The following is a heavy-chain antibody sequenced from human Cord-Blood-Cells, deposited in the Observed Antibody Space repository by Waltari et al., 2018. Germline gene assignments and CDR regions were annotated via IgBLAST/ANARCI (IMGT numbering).Heavy chain of an antibody. D-gene: IGHD6-13*01. CDR1: GFTSSSYG. Sequence: QVQLVESGGGVVQPGRSLRLSCAASGFTSSSYGMHWVRQAPGKGLERVAVISYDGSNKYYADSVKGRFTISRDNSKNTLYLQMNSLRAEDTAVYYCAKDRSSSWYFDYWGQGTLVTVSS. J-gene: IGHJ4*02. CDR2: ISYDGSNK. CDR3: AKDRSSSWYFDY. V-gene: IGHV3-30*18.